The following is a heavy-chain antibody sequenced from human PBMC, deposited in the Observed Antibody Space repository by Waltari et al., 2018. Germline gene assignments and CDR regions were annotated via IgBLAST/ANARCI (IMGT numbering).Heavy chain of an antibody. J-gene: IGHJ4*02. CDR3: ARDVPNKYYFTSGSHPPFDY. Sequence: QVQLQESGPGLVKPSETLSLTCAVSGYSISSGYYWGWIRQPPGKGLEWIASIYHSGGTYANPSRMRRVTMSVDTSRNQFSLRLSSVTAADTAVYYCARDVPNKYYFTSGSHPPFDYWGQGTLVTVSS. D-gene: IGHD3-10*01. V-gene: IGHV4-38-2*02. CDR1: GYSISSGYY. CDR2: IYHSGGT.